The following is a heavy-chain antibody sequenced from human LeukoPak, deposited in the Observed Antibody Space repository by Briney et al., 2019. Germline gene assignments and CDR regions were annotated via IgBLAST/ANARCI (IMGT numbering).Heavy chain of an antibody. Sequence: PGGSLRLSCAASGFTFCTNFMHWVRPGPGKGREWVVVIASDGSHTFYVESVKGRFTISRDNSKNTLYLQMNSLRAEDTAVYFCARERQDTIVHSGAFDMWGQGTRDRLSS. D-gene: IGHD3-10*01. J-gene: IGHJ3*02. CDR2: IASDGSHT. V-gene: IGHV3-30-3*01. CDR1: GFTFCTNF. CDR3: ARERQDTIVHSGAFDM.